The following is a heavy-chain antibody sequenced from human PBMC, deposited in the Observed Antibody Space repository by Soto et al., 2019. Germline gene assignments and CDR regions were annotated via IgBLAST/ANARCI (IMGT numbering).Heavy chain of an antibody. V-gene: IGHV1-18*01. J-gene: IGHJ6*03. CDR2: ISAYNGNT. Sequence: GASVKVSCKASGYTFTSYGISWVRQAPGQGLEWMGWISAYNGNTNYAQKLQGRVTMTTDTSTSTAYMELRSLRSDDTAVYYCARGIWLGCSGGSCYSVTYYYYYYMDVWGKGTTVTVSS. CDR3: ARGIWLGCSGGSCYSVTYYYYYYMDV. D-gene: IGHD2-15*01. CDR1: GYTFTSYG.